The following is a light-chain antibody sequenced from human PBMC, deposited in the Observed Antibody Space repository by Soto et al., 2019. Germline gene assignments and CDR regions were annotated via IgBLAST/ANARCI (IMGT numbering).Light chain of an antibody. Sequence: EIVLTQSPGTLSLSPGERATLSCRASQSVSSYLAWYQQKPGQAPRLLIYDASNRATGIPARFSGSGSGTDFTLTISSLEHEDFAGEYCKQRGTPLSVIPLAEGTRLEIK. CDR1: QSVSSY. V-gene: IGKV3-11*01. J-gene: IGKJ5*01. CDR2: DAS. CDR3: KQRGTPLSVIP.